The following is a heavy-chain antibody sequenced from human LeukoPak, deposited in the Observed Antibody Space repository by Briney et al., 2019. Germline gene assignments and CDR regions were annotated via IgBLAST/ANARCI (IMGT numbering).Heavy chain of an antibody. V-gene: IGHV4-39*01. CDR3: ATLDSSGRDH. CDR2: IHYSGST. Sequence: SETLSLTCTVSGGSISSSSYYWGWIRQPPGKGLEWIGSIHYSGSTSSYPSLKSRVTISVDTSKNQFSLKLSSVTAADTAVYYCATLDSSGRDHWGQGTLVTVSS. D-gene: IGHD6-19*01. J-gene: IGHJ4*02. CDR1: GGSISSSSYY.